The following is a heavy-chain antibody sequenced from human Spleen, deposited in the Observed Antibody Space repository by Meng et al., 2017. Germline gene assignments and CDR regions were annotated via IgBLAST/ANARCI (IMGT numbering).Heavy chain of an antibody. CDR2: IYYIGRT. V-gene: IGHV4-31*03. D-gene: IGHD2-8*01. J-gene: IGHJ4*02. Sequence: QAQLQESGPGLVKPSQTLSLTCTVSGGSISSGGYYWSWIRQHPGKGLEWIGYIYYIGRTYYNPSLQSRVTISVDTFQNQFSLKLTSVTAADTAVYYCARVENGGFGDYFDYWGQGTLVTVSS. CDR1: GGSISSGGYY. CDR3: ARVENGGFGDYFDY.